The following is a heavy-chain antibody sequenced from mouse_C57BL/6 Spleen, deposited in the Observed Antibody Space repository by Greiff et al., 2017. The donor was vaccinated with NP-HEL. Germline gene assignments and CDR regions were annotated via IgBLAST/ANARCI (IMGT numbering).Heavy chain of an antibody. CDR1: GYTFTEYT. D-gene: IGHD1-1*01. CDR3: ARHEAYYGSSYVTWFAY. CDR2: FYPGSGSI. V-gene: IGHV1-62-2*01. J-gene: IGHJ3*01. Sequence: QVQLQQSGAELVKPGASVKLSCKASGYTFTEYTIHWVKQRSGQGLEWIGWFYPGSGSIKYNEKFKDKATLTADKSSSTVYMELSRLTSEDSAVYFCARHEAYYGSSYVTWFAYWGQGTLVTVSA.